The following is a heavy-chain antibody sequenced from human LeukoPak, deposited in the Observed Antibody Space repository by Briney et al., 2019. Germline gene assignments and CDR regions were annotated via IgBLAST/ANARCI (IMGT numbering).Heavy chain of an antibody. D-gene: IGHD3-3*01. CDR1: GFTVSTDH. J-gene: IGHJ4*02. CDR2: SYSEEWVAISYSGGTS. Sequence: GGSLRLSCAASGFTVSTDHMSWVRQAPGKGLEWVAISYSEEWVAISYSGGTSQYAESVKGRFTISRDNSKNTLYLQMNSLRAEDTAVYYCVTDRDFWSGYPFDYWGQGTLVTVSS. V-gene: IGHV3-53*01. CDR3: VTDRDFWSGYPFDY.